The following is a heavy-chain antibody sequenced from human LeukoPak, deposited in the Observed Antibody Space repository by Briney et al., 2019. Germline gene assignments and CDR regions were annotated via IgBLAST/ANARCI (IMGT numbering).Heavy chain of an antibody. CDR2: ISGSGGST. Sequence: GGSLRLSCAASGFTFSSYAMSWVRQAPGKGLEWVSAISGSGGSTYYADSVKGRFTISRDNSKNTLYLQMNSLRAEDTAVYYCATYSGYDRIFDYWGQGTLVTVSS. V-gene: IGHV3-23*01. D-gene: IGHD5-12*01. CDR1: GFTFSSYA. J-gene: IGHJ4*02. CDR3: ATYSGYDRIFDY.